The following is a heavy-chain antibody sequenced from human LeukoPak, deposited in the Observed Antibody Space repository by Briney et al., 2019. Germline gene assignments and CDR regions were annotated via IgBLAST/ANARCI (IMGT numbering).Heavy chain of an antibody. J-gene: IGHJ6*03. CDR2: IIPIFGTA. Sequence: SVKVSCKASGGTFSSYAISWVRQAPGQGLEWMGGIIPIFGTANYAQKFQGRVTITTDESTSTAYMELSSLRSEDTAVYYCASGAIFGVVMSGEYYYYMDVWGKGTTVTVSS. CDR3: ASGAIFGVVMSGEYYYYMDV. D-gene: IGHD3-3*01. V-gene: IGHV1-69*05. CDR1: GGTFSSYA.